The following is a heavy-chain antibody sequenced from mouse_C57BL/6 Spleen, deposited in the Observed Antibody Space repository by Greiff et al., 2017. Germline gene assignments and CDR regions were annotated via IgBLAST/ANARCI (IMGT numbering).Heavy chain of an antibody. Sequence: VQLQQSGPELVKPGASVKISCKASGYSFTDYNMNWVKQSNGKSLEWIGVINPNYGTTSYNQKFKGKATLTVDQSSSTAYMQLNSLTSEDSAVYYCARSRGFITTVVAPAMDYWGQGTSVTVSS. V-gene: IGHV1-39*01. CDR1: GYSFTDYN. CDR3: ARSRGFITTVVAPAMDY. D-gene: IGHD1-1*01. CDR2: INPNYGTT. J-gene: IGHJ4*01.